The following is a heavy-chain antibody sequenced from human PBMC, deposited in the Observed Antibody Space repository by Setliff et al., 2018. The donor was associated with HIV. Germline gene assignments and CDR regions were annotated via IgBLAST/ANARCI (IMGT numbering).Heavy chain of an antibody. CDR3: ARLQSFGWFFDY. D-gene: IGHD3-16*01. J-gene: IGHJ4*02. CDR1: AGSISSDQ. V-gene: IGHV4-4*09. Sequence: SETLSLTCTVSAGSISSDQWSWIRQPPGKGLEWIGNIYVSGSTNYNPSLKSQGTISVDTSKKQVSLKLTSVTAADTAVYYCARLQSFGWFFDYWGQGIPVTVSS. CDR2: IYVSGST.